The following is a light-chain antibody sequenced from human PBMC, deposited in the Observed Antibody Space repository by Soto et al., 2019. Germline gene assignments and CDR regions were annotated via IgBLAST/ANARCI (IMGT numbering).Light chain of an antibody. J-gene: IGLJ1*01. CDR3: CSYAGSSTFYV. CDR2: EGS. V-gene: IGLV2-23*01. CDR1: SSDVGSYNL. Sequence: QSALTQPASVSGSPGQPITISCTGTSSDVGSYNLVSWYQQHPGKAPKLMIYEGSKRPSGASNRFSGSKSGNTASLTISGLQAEDEADYYCCSYAGSSTFYVFGTGTKVTVL.